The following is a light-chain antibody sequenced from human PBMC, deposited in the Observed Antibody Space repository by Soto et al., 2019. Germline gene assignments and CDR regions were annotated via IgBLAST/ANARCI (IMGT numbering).Light chain of an antibody. V-gene: IGKV3-15*01. CDR3: QQYNKWSPYT. J-gene: IGKJ2*01. Sequence: EIVMTQSPANLSVSPGERATLSCRASQSVSSNLAWYQQKPAQGPRLLIYGASTRATGIPARFSGSGSGTEFTLTIISLQSEDFAVYYCQQYNKWSPYTFGQGTKVEIK. CDR1: QSVSSN. CDR2: GAS.